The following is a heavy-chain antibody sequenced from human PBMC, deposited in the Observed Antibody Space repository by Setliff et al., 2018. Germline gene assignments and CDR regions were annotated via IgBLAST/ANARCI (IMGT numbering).Heavy chain of an antibody. D-gene: IGHD6-19*01. V-gene: IGHV4-34*01. CDR2: ISPIGST. CDR3: ARASSGWYSAYYYYMDV. CDR1: GGGGSFSAYY. J-gene: IGHJ6*03. Sequence: SETLSLTCGVFGGGGSFSAYYWSWIRQSPGKGLEWIGEISPIGSTIYNPSLRSRVTMSIDPPKKRFSLNLTSVTAADAAVYYCARASSGWYSAYYYYMDVWGKGTTVTVSS.